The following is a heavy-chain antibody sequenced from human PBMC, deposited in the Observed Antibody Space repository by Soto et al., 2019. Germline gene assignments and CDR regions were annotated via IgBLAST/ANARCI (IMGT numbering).Heavy chain of an antibody. J-gene: IGHJ5*02. CDR2: IRQDGGAQ. Sequence: GGSLRLSCVASGFTFTTYWMSWVRQAPGKGLQWVANIRQDGGAQYYVDSVKGRFTISRDNAKNSVYMQMDSLRVEDTAVYYCVRGGHGSGSDLGSSWGQGMLVTVSS. V-gene: IGHV3-7*03. D-gene: IGHD3-10*01. CDR3: VRGGHGSGSDLGSS. CDR1: GFTFTTYW.